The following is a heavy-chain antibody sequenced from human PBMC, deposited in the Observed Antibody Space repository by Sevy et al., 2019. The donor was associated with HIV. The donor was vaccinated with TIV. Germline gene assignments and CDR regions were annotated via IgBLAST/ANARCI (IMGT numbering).Heavy chain of an antibody. CDR1: GFTFTSYS. V-gene: IGHV3-21*01. CDR3: ARDGGNYFDY. D-gene: IGHD3-16*01. CDR2: ISSYSYI. J-gene: IGHJ4*02. Sequence: GGSLRLSCEASGFTFTSYSMNWVRQAPGKGLEWVSSISSYSYISYADSVKGRFTASRDNAKNSLYLQMSSLRAEDMAVYYCARDGGNYFDYWGQGTLVTVSS.